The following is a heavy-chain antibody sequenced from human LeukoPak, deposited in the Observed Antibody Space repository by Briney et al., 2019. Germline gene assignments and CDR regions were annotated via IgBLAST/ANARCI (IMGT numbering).Heavy chain of an antibody. CDR2: FYTSGSP. CDR3: ARDVGSGPYHDAPYFDY. CDR1: GGSIRGYY. V-gene: IGHV4-4*07. J-gene: IGHJ4*02. D-gene: IGHD3-22*01. Sequence: SETLSLTCTVSGGSIRGYYWSWIRQPAGKGLEWIGRFYTSGSPIYSPSLRSRVTMSLDTSKNQFSLRLRSVAAADTAFYYCARDVGSGPYHDAPYFDYWGEGTLVAVSS.